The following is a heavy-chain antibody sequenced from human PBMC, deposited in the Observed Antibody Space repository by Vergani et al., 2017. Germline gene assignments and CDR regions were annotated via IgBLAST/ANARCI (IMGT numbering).Heavy chain of an antibody. J-gene: IGHJ5*02. Sequence: EVQLVETGGGLIQPGGSLRLSCAASGFTVSSNYMSWVRQAPGKGLEWVSSISSSSSYIYYADSVKGRFTISRDNAKNSLYLQMNSLRAEDTAVYYCAREGLKMVRGVIDNWFDPWGQGTLVTVSS. CDR2: ISSSSSYI. CDR1: GFTVSSNY. CDR3: AREGLKMVRGVIDNWFDP. V-gene: IGHV3-21*01. D-gene: IGHD3-10*01.